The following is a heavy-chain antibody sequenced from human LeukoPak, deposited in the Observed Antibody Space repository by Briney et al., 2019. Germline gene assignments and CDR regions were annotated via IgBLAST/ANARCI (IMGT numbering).Heavy chain of an antibody. CDR3: ARHIYYFDS. CDR1: GGSISSYY. J-gene: IGHJ4*02. Sequence: PSETLSLTCTVSGGSISSYYWSWIRQPPGKGLEWLGRTYYRSKWYNDYAVFVKSRITINPDTSKDQFSLQLNSVTPEDTAVYYCARHIYYFDSWGQGTLVTVSS. CDR2: TYYRSKWYN. V-gene: IGHV6-1*01. D-gene: IGHD2-21*01.